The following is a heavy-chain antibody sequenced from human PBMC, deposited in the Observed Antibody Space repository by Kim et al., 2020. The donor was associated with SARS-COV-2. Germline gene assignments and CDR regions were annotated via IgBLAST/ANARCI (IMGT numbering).Heavy chain of an antibody. CDR3: ARAQRDANLAWLFFDYY. CDR2: ITSSSSSI. J-gene: IGHJ4*02. D-gene: IGHD3-3*01. V-gene: IGHV3-21*01. Sequence: GGSLRLSCAASGFTFSIYSMTWVRQAPGKGLEWVSPITSSSSSIYYTDSVKGRFTISRDNAKNSLYLQLNSLRAEDTAVYYCARAQRDANLAWLFFDYYWGQGNLVPVSS. CDR1: GFTFSIYS.